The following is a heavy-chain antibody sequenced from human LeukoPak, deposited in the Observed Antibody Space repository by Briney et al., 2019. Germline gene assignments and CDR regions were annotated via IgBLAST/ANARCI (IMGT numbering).Heavy chain of an antibody. D-gene: IGHD6-13*01. V-gene: IGHV3-21*01. CDR1: GFTFSSYS. Sequence: GGSLRLSCAASGFTFSSYSMNWVRQAPGKGLEWVSSITSSSSYIYYADSVEGRFTISRDNAKNSLYLQMNSLRAEDTAVYYCARDFEAAAGYWGQGTLVTVSS. CDR3: ARDFEAAAGY. J-gene: IGHJ4*02. CDR2: ITSSSSYI.